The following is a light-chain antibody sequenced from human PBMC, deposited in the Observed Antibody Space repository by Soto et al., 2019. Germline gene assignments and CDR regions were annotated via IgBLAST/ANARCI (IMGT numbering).Light chain of an antibody. CDR1: QSVSDS. Sequence: DVQLTQSPSTLSASVGDTVTITCRASQSVSDSLAWYQVKPGEAPKLLIFDVSNLETGVPSRFSGSGSGTEFSLTISGLQADDFATYYCQQYDYSRTFGQGTKVDIK. V-gene: IGKV1-5*01. J-gene: IGKJ1*01. CDR3: QQYDYSRT. CDR2: DVS.